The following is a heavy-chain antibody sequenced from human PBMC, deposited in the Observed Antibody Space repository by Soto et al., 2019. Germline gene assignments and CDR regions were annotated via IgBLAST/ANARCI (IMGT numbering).Heavy chain of an antibody. V-gene: IGHV3-30*18. CDR2: ISYDGSNK. CDR1: GFTFSSYG. D-gene: IGHD2-2*01. CDR3: AKDQSVVVPAVLSY. J-gene: IGHJ4*02. Sequence: GGSLRLSCAASGFTFSSYGMHWVRQAPGKGLEWVAVISYDGSNKYYADSVKGRFTISRDNSKNTLYLQMNSLRAEDTAVYYCAKDQSVVVPAVLSYWGQGTLVTVSS.